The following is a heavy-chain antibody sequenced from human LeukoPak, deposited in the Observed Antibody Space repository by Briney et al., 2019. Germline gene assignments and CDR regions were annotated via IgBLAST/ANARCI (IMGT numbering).Heavy chain of an antibody. CDR3: ARDPGYSSGWYYFDY. CDR1: GFTFSSYV. D-gene: IGHD6-19*01. J-gene: IGHJ4*02. Sequence: PGGSLRLSCAASGFTFSSYVMSWVRQAPGKGLEWVSAISGSGGSTYYADSVKGRFTISRDNSRNTLYLQMNSLRVEDTAVYYCARDPGYSSGWYYFDYWGQGTLVTVSS. V-gene: IGHV3-23*01. CDR2: ISGSGGST.